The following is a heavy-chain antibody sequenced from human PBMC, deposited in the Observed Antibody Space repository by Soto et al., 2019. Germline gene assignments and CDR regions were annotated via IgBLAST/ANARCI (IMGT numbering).Heavy chain of an antibody. CDR3: ARLSGYGA. CDR1: GFAFSTYA. J-gene: IGHJ5*02. V-gene: IGHV3-23*01. D-gene: IGHD5-12*01. Sequence: GGSLRLSCAASGFAFSTYAMTWVRQAPGKGLEWVSVISGSGGSSYYADSVKGRFTISRDNSKNTLYLQMNSLRAEDTAVYYCARLSGYGAWGQGTLVTVSS. CDR2: ISGSGGSS.